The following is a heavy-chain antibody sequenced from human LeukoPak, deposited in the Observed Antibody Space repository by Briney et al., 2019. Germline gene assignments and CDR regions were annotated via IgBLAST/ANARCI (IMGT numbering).Heavy chain of an antibody. V-gene: IGHV3-7*03. Sequence: GGSLRLSCVASEFNFRSFWMSWVRQAPGKGLEWVANMNEDGSRRYYANTVKGRFTISRDNAKNSLYVQMHSLRVEDTAVYYCAREIPGAASAFDYWGQGALVTVSP. D-gene: IGHD6-25*01. J-gene: IGHJ4*02. CDR2: MNEDGSRR. CDR3: AREIPGAASAFDY. CDR1: EFNFRSFW.